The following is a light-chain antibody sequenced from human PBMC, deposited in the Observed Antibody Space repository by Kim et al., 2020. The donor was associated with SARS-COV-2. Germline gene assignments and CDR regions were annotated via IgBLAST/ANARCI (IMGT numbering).Light chain of an antibody. CDR1: QGISNY. CDR3: QKYNF. J-gene: IGKJ3*01. V-gene: IGKV1-27*01. CDR2: AAS. Sequence: SSLSASVGDRVTITCRASQGISNYLAWYQQKPGKVPKLLIYAASTLQSGVPSRFSGSGSGTDFTLTISSLQPEDVATYYCQKYNFFGPGTKVDIK.